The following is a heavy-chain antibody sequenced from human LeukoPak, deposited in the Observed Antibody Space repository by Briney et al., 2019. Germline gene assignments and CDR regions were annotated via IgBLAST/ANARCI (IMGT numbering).Heavy chain of an antibody. CDR2: IYTSGST. CDR1: GGSISSGSYY. Sequence: TSETLSLTCTVSGGSISSGSYYWSWIRQPAGKGLEWIGRIYTSGSTSYNPSLKSRVTISVDTSKNQFSLKLSSVTAADTAVYYCARGVAPLILHWGQGTLVTVSS. CDR3: ARGVAPLILH. D-gene: IGHD2-15*01. V-gene: IGHV4-61*02. J-gene: IGHJ4*02.